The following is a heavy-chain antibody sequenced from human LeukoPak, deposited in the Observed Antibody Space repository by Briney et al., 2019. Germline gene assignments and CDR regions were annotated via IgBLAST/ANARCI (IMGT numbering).Heavy chain of an antibody. CDR2: ISSSSTHI. CDR3: ARDILSLESVGWFDP. V-gene: IGHV3-21*01. J-gene: IGHJ5*02. CDR1: GFTFSSYS. Sequence: PGGSLRLSCAASGFTFSSYSMNWVRQAPGKGLEWVSYISSSSTHIYYADSVKGRFTISRDNAKNSLYLQMNNLRAEDTAVYYCARDILSLESVGWFDPWGQGTLVTVSS. D-gene: IGHD2-2*03.